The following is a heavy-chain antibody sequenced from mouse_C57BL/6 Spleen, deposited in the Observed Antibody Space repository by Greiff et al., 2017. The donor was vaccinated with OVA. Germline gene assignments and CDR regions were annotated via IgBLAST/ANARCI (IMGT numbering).Heavy chain of an antibody. D-gene: IGHD1-1*01. V-gene: IGHV1-80*01. J-gene: IGHJ2*01. CDR1: GYAFSSYW. CDR3: ARSSITTVVATDFDY. Sequence: VKLMESGAELVKPGASVKISCKASGYAFSSYWMNWVKQRPGKGLEWIGQIYPGDGDTNYNGKFKGKATLTADKSSSTAYMQLSSLTSEDSAVYFCARSSITTVVATDFDYWGQGTTLTVSS. CDR2: IYPGDGDT.